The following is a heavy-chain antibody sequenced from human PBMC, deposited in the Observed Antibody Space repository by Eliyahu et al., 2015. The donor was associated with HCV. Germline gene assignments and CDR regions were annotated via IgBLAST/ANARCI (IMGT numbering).Heavy chain of an antibody. J-gene: IGHJ3*02. V-gene: IGHV1-69*01. Sequence: QVQLVQSGAEVKKPGSSVKVSCKASGGTFSSYAISWVRQAPGQGFEWMGGIIPIFGTANYAQKFQGRVTITADESTSTAYMELSSLRSEDTAVYYCARKRDSSGYSPAPREGAFDIWGQGTMVTVSS. CDR1: GGTFSSYA. CDR2: IIPIFGTA. CDR3: ARKRDSSGYSPAPREGAFDI. D-gene: IGHD3-22*01.